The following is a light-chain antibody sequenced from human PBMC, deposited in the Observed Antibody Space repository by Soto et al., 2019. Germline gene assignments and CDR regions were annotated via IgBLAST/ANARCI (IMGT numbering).Light chain of an antibody. CDR2: GAS. CDR3: QHYDTSPTWT. J-gene: IGKJ1*01. Sequence: DIVLTQSPGTLSLSPGERATLSCRASQSVSSSYLAWYQQKPGQAPRLLIYGASSRATGIPDRFSGVGSGTDFTLTISRLEPEDFVVYYCQHYDTSPTWTFDQGTKVEIK. CDR1: QSVSSSY. V-gene: IGKV3-20*01.